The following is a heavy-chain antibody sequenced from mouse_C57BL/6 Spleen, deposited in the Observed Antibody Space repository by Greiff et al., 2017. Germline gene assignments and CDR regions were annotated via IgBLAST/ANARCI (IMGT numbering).Heavy chain of an antibody. J-gene: IGHJ4*01. CDR2: INYDGSST. CDR1: GFTFSDYY. V-gene: IGHV5-16*01. Sequence: EVMLVESEGGLVQPGSSMKLSCTASGFTFSDYYMAWVRPVPEKGLEWVANINYDGSSTYYLDSLKSRFIISRENAKNILYLQMSSLKSEDTATYYCARDRFYYGSSHYYAMDYWGQGTSVTVSS. D-gene: IGHD1-1*01. CDR3: ARDRFYYGSSHYYAMDY.